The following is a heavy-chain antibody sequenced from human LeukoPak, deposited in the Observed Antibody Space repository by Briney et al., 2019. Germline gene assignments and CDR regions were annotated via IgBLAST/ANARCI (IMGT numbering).Heavy chain of an antibody. D-gene: IGHD4-17*01. J-gene: IGHJ4*02. CDR1: GGSISSNYYY. CDR2: IYYSGST. V-gene: IGHV4-39*07. CDR3: ARAIMTTGDY. Sequence: PSETLSLTCTVSGGSISSNYYYWGWIRQPPGKGLEWIENIYYSGSTYYNPSLRSRVTISIDTSKNQFSLKVKSVTAADTAVYYCARAIMTTGDYWGQGTLVTVSS.